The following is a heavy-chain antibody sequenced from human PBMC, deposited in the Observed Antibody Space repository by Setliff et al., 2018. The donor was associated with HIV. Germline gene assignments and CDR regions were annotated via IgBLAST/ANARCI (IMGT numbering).Heavy chain of an antibody. CDR1: DGSFSSDY. CDR2: IYYSGST. V-gene: IGHV4-59*01. Sequence: PSETLFLTCTVSDGSFSSDYWTWIRQTPGKGLEWIGYIYYSGSTKYNPSLTSRVTISVDPSKNHFSLKLTSVTAADTAVYYCARAEMATIVAFDIWGQGTMVTV. CDR3: ARAEMATIVAFDI. D-gene: IGHD5-12*01. J-gene: IGHJ3*02.